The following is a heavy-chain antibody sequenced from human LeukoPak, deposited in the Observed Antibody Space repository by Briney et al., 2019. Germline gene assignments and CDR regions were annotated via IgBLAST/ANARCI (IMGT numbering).Heavy chain of an antibody. CDR1: GFTFSSYA. Sequence: PGGSLRLSCAASGFTFSSYAMSWVRQAPGKGLEWVSAISGSGGSTYYADSVKGRFTISRDNSKNTLYLQMNSLRAEDTVVYYCAKDITIFGVVIEDAFDIWGQGTMVTVSS. D-gene: IGHD3-3*01. CDR3: AKDITIFGVVIEDAFDI. V-gene: IGHV3-23*01. CDR2: ISGSGGST. J-gene: IGHJ3*02.